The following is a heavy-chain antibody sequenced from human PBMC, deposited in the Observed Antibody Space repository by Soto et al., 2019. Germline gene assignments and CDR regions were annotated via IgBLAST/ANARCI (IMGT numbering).Heavy chain of an antibody. CDR2: ISAYNGNT. CDR3: ARDHSSSWYRDYYYYGMDV. D-gene: IGHD6-13*01. V-gene: IGHV1-18*01. Sequence: QVPLVQSGAEVKKPGASVKVSCKASGYTFTSYGISWVRQAPGQGLEWMGWISAYNGNTNYAQKLQGRVTMTTDTSTSTAYMELRSLRSDDTAVYYCARDHSSSWYRDYYYYGMDVWGQGTTVTVSS. J-gene: IGHJ6*02. CDR1: GYTFTSYG.